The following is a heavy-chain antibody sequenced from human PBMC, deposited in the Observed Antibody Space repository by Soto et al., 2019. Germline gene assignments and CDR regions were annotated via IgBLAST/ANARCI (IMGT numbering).Heavy chain of an antibody. CDR3: ARGGFGWYSYYYHGMDF. CDR2: INPNSGGT. D-gene: IGHD6-19*01. Sequence: ASVKVSCKASGYTFTGYYMHWVRQAPGQGLEWMGWINPNSGGTNYAQKFQGWVTMTRDTSISTAYMELSRLRSDDTAVYYCARGGFGWYSYYYHGMDFWGQGTKVTVSS. CDR1: GYTFTGYY. J-gene: IGHJ6*02. V-gene: IGHV1-2*04.